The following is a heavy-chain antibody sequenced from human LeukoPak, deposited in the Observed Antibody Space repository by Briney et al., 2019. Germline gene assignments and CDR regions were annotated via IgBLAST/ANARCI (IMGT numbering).Heavy chain of an antibody. CDR1: GFSVSSFG. Sequence: TGGSLRLSCAVSGFSVSSFGMSWVRQAPGKGLEWISAISADGETPYYADSVKGRFITSRDNSKDTLYLQLSSLRAEDTAVYYCAQGYSSGWYRYWGQGSLVSVSS. V-gene: IGHV3-23*01. CDR3: AQGYSSGWYRY. J-gene: IGHJ4*02. CDR2: ISADGETP. D-gene: IGHD6-19*01.